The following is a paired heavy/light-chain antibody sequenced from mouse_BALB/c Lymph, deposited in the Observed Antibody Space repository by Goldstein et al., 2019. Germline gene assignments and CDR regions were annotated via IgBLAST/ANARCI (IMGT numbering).Light chain of an antibody. CDR3: HQYHRSPRT. CDR2: STS. Sequence: QIVLTQSPAIMSASLGERVTMTCTASSSVSSSYLHWYQQKPGSSPKLWIYSTSNLASGVPARFSGSGSGTSYSLTISSMEAEDAATYYCHQYHRSPRTFGGGTKLEIK. J-gene: IGKJ1*01. CDR1: SSVSSSY. V-gene: IGKV4-74*01.
Heavy chain of an antibody. Sequence: EVQLQQSGPELVKPGASVKISCKASGYSFTGYFMNWVMQSHGKSLEWIGRINPYNGDTFYNQKFKGKATLTVDKSSSTAHMELRSLASEDSAVYYCARDYYGSSIYAMDYWGQGTSVTVSS. D-gene: IGHD1-1*01. J-gene: IGHJ4*01. CDR2: INPYNGDT. CDR1: GYSFTGYF. CDR3: ARDYYGSSIYAMDY. V-gene: IGHV1-20*02.